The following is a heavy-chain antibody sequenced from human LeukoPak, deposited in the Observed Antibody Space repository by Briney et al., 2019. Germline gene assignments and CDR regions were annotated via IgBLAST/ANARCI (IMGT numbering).Heavy chain of an antibody. Sequence: PSETLSLTCTVSGGSISTYYWSWIRQPPGKGLEWIGSIYYSGSTYYNPSLKSRVTISVDTSKNQFSLKVSSVTAADTAVYYCARFDYGDYYFDYWDQGTLVTVSS. CDR3: ARFDYGDYYFDY. CDR1: GGSISTYY. V-gene: IGHV4-59*05. D-gene: IGHD4-17*01. CDR2: IYYSGST. J-gene: IGHJ4*02.